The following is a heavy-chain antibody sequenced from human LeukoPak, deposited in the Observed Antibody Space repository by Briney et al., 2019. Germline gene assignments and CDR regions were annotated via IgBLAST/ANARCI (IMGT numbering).Heavy chain of an antibody. CDR2: IFESGNT. D-gene: IGHD1-7*01. CDR3: AREWNYYAFEI. Sequence: SETLSLTCSVSGYSISSGYYWGWIRQPPGKGLEWIGSIFESGNTYYNPSLKSRVAISVDTSKNQFSLKLLSVTAADTAVYYCAREWNYYAFEIWGQGTMVTVSS. V-gene: IGHV4-38-2*02. CDR1: GYSISSGYY. J-gene: IGHJ3*02.